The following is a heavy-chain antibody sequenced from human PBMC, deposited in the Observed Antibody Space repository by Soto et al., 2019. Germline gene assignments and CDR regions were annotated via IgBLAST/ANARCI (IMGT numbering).Heavy chain of an antibody. J-gene: IGHJ6*02. V-gene: IGHV6-1*01. Sequence: PSQTLSLTCAISGDSVSSNIAAWNWIRHSPSRGLEWLGRTYYRSKWYNDYAVSVKSRITINPDTSKNQFSLQLNSVTPEDTAVYYCARVRRVQLAIGDYYYYGMDVWGQGTTVTVSS. D-gene: IGHD6-13*01. CDR3: ARVRRVQLAIGDYYYYGMDV. CDR2: TYYRSKWYN. CDR1: GDSVSSNIAA.